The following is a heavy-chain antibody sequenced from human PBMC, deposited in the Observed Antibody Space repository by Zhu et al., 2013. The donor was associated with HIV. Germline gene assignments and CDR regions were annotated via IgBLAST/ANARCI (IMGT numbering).Heavy chain of an antibody. CDR1: GFKFDEYA. Sequence: VQVVDSGGGLAQPGRSLRLSCTGFGFKFDEYAMSWVRQAPGKGLEWVGLIRNKFFGTTTEYAASVKGRFTISRDDSKNIAYLEMSSLKTEDTAVYYCTRIFLGRWGLWGQGDHGHRLV. CDR2: IRNKFFGTTT. J-gene: IGHJ6*02. D-gene: IGHD3-16*01. CDR3: TRIFLGRWGL. V-gene: IGHV3-49*04.